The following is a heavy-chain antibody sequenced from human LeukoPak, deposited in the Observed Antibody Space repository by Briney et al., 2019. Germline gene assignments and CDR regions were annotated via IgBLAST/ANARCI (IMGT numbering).Heavy chain of an antibody. V-gene: IGHV3-33*06. D-gene: IGHD3-16*01. J-gene: IGHJ3*02. CDR1: GFTFSSYG. CDR3: AKPLNQFGTLAFDI. Sequence: GRSLRLSCAASGFTFSSYGMHWVRQAPGKGLERVAVIWYDGSNKYYADSVKGRFTISRDNSKNTLYLQMNSLRAEDTAVYYCAKPLNQFGTLAFDIWGQGTMVTVSS. CDR2: IWYDGSNK.